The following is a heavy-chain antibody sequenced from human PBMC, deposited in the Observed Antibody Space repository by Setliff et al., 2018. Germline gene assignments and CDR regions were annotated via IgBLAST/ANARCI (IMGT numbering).Heavy chain of an antibody. V-gene: IGHV4-39*02. Sequence: SETLSLTCAVSGDSIKSNAYYWGWIRQSPVRGLEWIGSVHSSGTTHYNPSLKSRVTISVDSAKNHFSLNLRSVTAADTAIYYCARPPKWFGEVISGALDVWGQGTVVTVSS. CDR2: VHSSGTT. CDR1: GDSIKSNAYY. CDR3: ARPPKWFGEVISGALDV. J-gene: IGHJ3*01. D-gene: IGHD3-10*01.